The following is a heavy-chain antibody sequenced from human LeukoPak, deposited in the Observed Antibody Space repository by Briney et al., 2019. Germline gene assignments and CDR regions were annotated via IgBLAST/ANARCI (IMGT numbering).Heavy chain of an antibody. D-gene: IGHD3-10*01. CDR2: ISGGSGNI. V-gene: IGHV3-23*01. J-gene: IGHJ4*02. CDR1: GFTFSNYA. CDR3: AKGSDYYGSVTSKKTD. Sequence: GGSLRLSCSVSGFTFSNYAMHWVRQAPGKGLEWVSLISGGSGNIYYVDTVKGRFTISRDNSKNTLYVQMTSLRAEDTAIYYCAKGSDYYGSVTSKKTDWGQGTLVTVSS.